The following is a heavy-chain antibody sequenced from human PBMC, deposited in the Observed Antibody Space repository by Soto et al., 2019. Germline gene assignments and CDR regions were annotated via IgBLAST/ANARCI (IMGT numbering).Heavy chain of an antibody. CDR1: GFTFSSYG. CDR2: IWYDGSNK. J-gene: IGHJ5*02. V-gene: IGHV3-33*01. D-gene: IGHD3-10*01. CDR3: AREGYYGSAPSWFHP. Sequence: QVQLVESGGGVVQPGRSLRLSCAASGFTFSSYGMHWVRQAPGKGLEWVAVIWYDGSNKYYADSVKGRFTISRDNSKNTLYLQMNSLRAEDTAVYYCAREGYYGSAPSWFHPWGQGTLVTVSS.